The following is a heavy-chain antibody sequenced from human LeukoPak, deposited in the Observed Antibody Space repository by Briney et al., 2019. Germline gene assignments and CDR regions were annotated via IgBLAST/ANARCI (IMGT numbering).Heavy chain of an antibody. J-gene: IGHJ4*02. Sequence: ASVKVSCKASGYTFTGYYMHWVRQAPGQGLEWMGWINPNSGGTNYAQKFQGRVTMTRDTSISTAYMELSSLRSEDTAVYYCASRGWFGELLLLDYWGQGTLVTVSS. CDR2: INPNSGGT. D-gene: IGHD3-10*01. CDR1: GYTFTGYY. V-gene: IGHV1-2*02. CDR3: ASRGWFGELLLLDY.